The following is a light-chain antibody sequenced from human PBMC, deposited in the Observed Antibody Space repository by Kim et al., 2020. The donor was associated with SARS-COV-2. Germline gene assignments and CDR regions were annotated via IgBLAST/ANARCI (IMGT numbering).Light chain of an antibody. CDR3: QQRSNWPRT. CDR1: QSVSTY. J-gene: IGKJ1*01. CDR2: DAS. V-gene: IGKV3-11*01. Sequence: EIVLTQSPATLSLSPGERATISCRASQSVSTYLAWYRQKPGQAPRLLIYDASNRATGIPARFSASGAGTDFNLTITALEPEEFALYYCQQRSNWPRTFGQGTKVDIK.